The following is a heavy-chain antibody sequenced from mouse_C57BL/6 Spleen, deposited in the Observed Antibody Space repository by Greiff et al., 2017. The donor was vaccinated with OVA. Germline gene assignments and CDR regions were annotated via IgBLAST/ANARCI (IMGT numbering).Heavy chain of an antibody. Sequence: QVQLQQSGAELVRPGASVTLSCKASGYTFTDYEMHWVKQTPVHGLEWIGAIDPETGGTAYNQKFKGKAILTADKSSSTAYMELRSLTSEDSAVYYCTRGRQLRLLDYCDYWGQGTTLTVAS. CDR3: TRGRQLRLLDYCDY. J-gene: IGHJ2*01. CDR1: GYTFTDYE. D-gene: IGHD3-2*02. V-gene: IGHV1-15*01. CDR2: IDPETGGT.